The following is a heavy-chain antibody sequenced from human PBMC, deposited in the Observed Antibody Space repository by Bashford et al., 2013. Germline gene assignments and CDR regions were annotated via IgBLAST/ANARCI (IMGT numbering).Heavy chain of an antibody. J-gene: IGHJ4*02. CDR1: GFSLSNARMG. CDR2: IFSNDEK. Sequence: SGPTLVKPTETLTLTCTVSGFSLSNARMGVSWIRQPPGKALEWLAHIFSNDEKSYSTSLKSRLTISKDTSKNQVVLTMTNMDPVDTGTYYCAHRRPGSGAWDTGFFDYWGQGTLVTVSS. V-gene: IGHV2-26*01. D-gene: IGHD3-10*01. CDR3: AHRRPGSGAWDTGFFDY.